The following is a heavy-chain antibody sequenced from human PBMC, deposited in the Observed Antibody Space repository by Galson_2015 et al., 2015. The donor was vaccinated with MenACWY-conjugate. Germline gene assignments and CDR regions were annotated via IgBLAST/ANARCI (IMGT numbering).Heavy chain of an antibody. V-gene: IGHV3-23*01. Sequence: SLRLSCAASGFTFRDYAMTWVRLAPGTGLEWISAISGSGANTYYADSVKGRFTISRDNSKDTVYLQLNSLRAEDTAVYYCAKTQKLIYFYYGMDVWGQGTLVTVSS. CDR1: GFTFRDYA. CDR3: AKTQKLIYFYYGMDV. CDR2: ISGSGANT. J-gene: IGHJ6*02. D-gene: IGHD6-6*01.